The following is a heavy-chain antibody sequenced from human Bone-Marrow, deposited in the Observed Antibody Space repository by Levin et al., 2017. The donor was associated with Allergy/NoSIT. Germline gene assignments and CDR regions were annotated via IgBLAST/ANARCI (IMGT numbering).Heavy chain of an antibody. CDR1: GYTFATYY. Sequence: AASVKVSCKASGYTFATYYMHWVRQAPGQGLEWMGIINPSTGGRIYAQKFQGRLTLTRDTSTSTDYMELSSLRSDDTAVYYCGRDSGNYGADYWGQGALVTVSS. CDR2: INPSTGGR. V-gene: IGHV1-46*01. D-gene: IGHD1-26*01. J-gene: IGHJ4*02. CDR3: GRDSGNYGADY.